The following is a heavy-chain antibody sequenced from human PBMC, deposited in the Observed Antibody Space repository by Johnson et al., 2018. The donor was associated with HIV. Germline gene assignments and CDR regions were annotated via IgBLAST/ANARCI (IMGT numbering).Heavy chain of an antibody. CDR3: ARGAAVSGTLVDPFDI. CDR2: IRYDGSNK. CDR1: GFTFSSHH. Sequence: QVQLVESGGGLVQPGESLRLSCGASGFTFSSHHMYWVRQAPGKGLEWVAFIRYDGSNKYYADSVKGRFTISRDNSKNTLYLQMNSLRAEDTAVYYCARGAAVSGTLVDPFDIWGRGTMVTVSS. V-gene: IGHV3-30*02. J-gene: IGHJ3*02. D-gene: IGHD1-26*01.